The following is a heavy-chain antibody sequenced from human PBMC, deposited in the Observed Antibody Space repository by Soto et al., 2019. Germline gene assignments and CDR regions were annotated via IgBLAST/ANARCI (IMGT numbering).Heavy chain of an antibody. CDR3: ARDGGDSSSPAGDY. D-gene: IGHD6-13*01. Sequence: EVQLLESGGGLVQPGGSLRLSCAASGFTFSSYAMSWVRQAPGKGLEWVSAISGSGGSTYYADSVKGRFTISRDNSKNSLYLQMNSLRAEDTAVYYCARDGGDSSSPAGDYWGQGTLVTVSS. CDR1: GFTFSSYA. J-gene: IGHJ4*02. V-gene: IGHV3-23*01. CDR2: ISGSGGST.